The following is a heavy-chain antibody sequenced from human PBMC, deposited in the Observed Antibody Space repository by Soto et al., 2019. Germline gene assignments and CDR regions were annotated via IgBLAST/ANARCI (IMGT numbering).Heavy chain of an antibody. J-gene: IGHJ3*02. Sequence: GGSLRLSCAASGFTFSSYSMNWVRQAPGKGLEWVSYISVSSSTIYYADSVKGRFTISRDNAKNSLYLQMNSLRAEDTAVYYCARDRTPEAFDIWGQGTMVTVSS. CDR2: ISVSSSTI. V-gene: IGHV3-48*01. CDR1: GFTFSSYS. CDR3: ARDRTPEAFDI.